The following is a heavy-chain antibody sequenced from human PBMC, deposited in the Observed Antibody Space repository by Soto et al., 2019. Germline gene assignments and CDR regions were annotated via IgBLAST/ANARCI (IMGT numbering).Heavy chain of an antibody. CDR1: GFTFDDYA. CDR3: AKDRGSSSWDPIFDF. D-gene: IGHD6-13*01. J-gene: IGHJ4*02. Sequence: PGGSLRLSCAASGFTFDDYAIHWVRQAPGKGLEWVSGISWNSAAIDYAVSVKGRFTIVRDNAMNSLYLQMNHLRPEDTAFYYCAKDRGSSSWDPIFDFWGQGILVTVSS. V-gene: IGHV3-9*01. CDR2: ISWNSAAI.